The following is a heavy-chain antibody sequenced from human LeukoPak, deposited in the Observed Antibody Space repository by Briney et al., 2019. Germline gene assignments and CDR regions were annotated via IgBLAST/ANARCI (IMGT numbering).Heavy chain of an antibody. CDR1: GFTFDDYA. CDR2: ISGDGGST. V-gene: IGHV3-43*02. J-gene: IGHJ4*02. Sequence: GGSLRLSCAASGFTFDDYAMHWVRQAPGKGLEWVSLISGDGGSTYYADSVKGRFTISRDNSKNSLYLQMNSLGTEDTALYYCAKDNHSGSYGYWGQGTLVTVSS. D-gene: IGHD1-26*01. CDR3: AKDNHSGSYGY.